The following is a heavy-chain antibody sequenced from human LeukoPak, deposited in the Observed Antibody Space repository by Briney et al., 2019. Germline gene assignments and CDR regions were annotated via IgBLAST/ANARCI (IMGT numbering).Heavy chain of an antibody. CDR3: ARDTHGSGTYPLEY. D-gene: IGHD3-10*01. CDR2: IHYSGTT. CDR1: GGSISTYY. Sequence: SETLSLTCSVSGGSISTYYWSWIRQPPGKGLEWIGYIHYSGTTNYNPSLKSRVTISVDTSKNQFSLNLNSVTAADTAVYYCARDTHGSGTYPLEYWGQGILVTVSS. V-gene: IGHV4-59*01. J-gene: IGHJ4*02.